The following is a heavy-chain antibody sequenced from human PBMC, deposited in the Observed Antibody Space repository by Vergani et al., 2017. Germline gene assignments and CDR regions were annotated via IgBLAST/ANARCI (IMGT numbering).Heavy chain of an antibody. CDR1: GYSFTSYW. CDR2: IYPGDSDT. CDR3: ARHRGWGLVVVAATPWYYYYGMDV. Sequence: EVQLVQSGAEVKKPGGSLKISCKGSGYSFTSYWIGWVRQMPGKGLEWMGIIYPGDSDTRYSPSFQGQVTISADKSISTAYLQWSSLKASDTAMYYCARHRGWGLVVVAATPWYYYYGMDVWGQGTTVTVSS. J-gene: IGHJ6*02. D-gene: IGHD2-15*01. V-gene: IGHV5-51*01.